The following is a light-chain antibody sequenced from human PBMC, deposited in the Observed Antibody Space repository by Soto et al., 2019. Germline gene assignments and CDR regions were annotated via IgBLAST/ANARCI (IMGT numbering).Light chain of an antibody. J-gene: IGLJ1*01. CDR3: SSYVGSNALG. V-gene: IGLV2-14*01. Sequence: QSVLTQPASVSGSPGQSITISCTGTISDFVLYNYVSWYQQHPGKAPKLLLYGVRSRPPGVSYHFSGSKPGLRPDLTISGPQAQEDADYYGSSYVGSNALGFGAGT. CDR1: ISDFVLYNY. CDR2: GVR.